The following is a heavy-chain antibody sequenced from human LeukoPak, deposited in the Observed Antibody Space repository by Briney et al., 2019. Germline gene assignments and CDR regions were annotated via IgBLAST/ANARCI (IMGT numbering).Heavy chain of an antibody. CDR3: AREGLGELTLDY. V-gene: IGHV1-18*01. D-gene: IGHD3-16*01. Sequence: ASVKVSCKASGYTFTSYGISWVRQAPGQGLEWMGWISTYNGDTNYAQKLQGRVTMTTDTSTNTAYMELRSLRSDDTAVYYCAREGLGELTLDYWGREPWSPSPQ. CDR2: ISTYNGDT. CDR1: GYTFTSYG. J-gene: IGHJ4*02.